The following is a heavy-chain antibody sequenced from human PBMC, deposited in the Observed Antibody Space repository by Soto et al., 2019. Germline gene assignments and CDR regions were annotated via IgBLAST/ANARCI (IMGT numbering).Heavy chain of an antibody. CDR3: ARGDWTYYYDSSGYSDI. CDR2: IYYSGST. CDR1: GGSISSYY. V-gene: IGHV4-59*01. Sequence: QVQLQESGPGLVKPSETLSLTCTVSGGSISSYYWSWIRQPPGKGLEWMGYIYYSGSTNYNPSLKSRVTISVDTFKNQFSLKLSSVTAADTAVYYCARGDWTYYYDSSGYSDIWGQGTLVTVSS. D-gene: IGHD3-22*01. J-gene: IGHJ3*02.